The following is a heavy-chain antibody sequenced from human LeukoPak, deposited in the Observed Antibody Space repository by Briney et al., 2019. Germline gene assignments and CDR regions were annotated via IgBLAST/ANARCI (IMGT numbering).Heavy chain of an antibody. CDR2: ISGSGGST. V-gene: IGHV3-23*01. CDR3: AKDEQWLVFYYFDY. J-gene: IGHJ4*02. CDR1: GFTVSSNY. D-gene: IGHD6-19*01. Sequence: GGSLRLSCAASGFTVSSNYMSWVRQAPGKGLEWVSAISGSGGSTYYADSVKGRFTISRDNSKNTLYLQMNSLRAEDTAVYYCAKDEQWLVFYYFDYWGQGTLVTVSS.